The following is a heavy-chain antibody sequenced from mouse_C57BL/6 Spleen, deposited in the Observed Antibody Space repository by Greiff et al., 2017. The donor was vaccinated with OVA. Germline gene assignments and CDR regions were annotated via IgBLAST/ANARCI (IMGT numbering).Heavy chain of an antibody. CDR2: ISDGGGYN. CDR3: ARGGGSYYGNYGWFVY. Sequence: DVMLVESGGGLVKPGGSLKLSCAASGFTFSSYAMSWVRQTPEKRLEWVATISDGGGYNYYPANLKGRFTISRDNAKNNLYLQMRHLKSEDTAMYYSARGGGSYYGNYGWFVYWGQGTLVTVSA. J-gene: IGHJ3*01. D-gene: IGHD2-1*01. CDR1: GFTFSSYA. V-gene: IGHV5-4*03.